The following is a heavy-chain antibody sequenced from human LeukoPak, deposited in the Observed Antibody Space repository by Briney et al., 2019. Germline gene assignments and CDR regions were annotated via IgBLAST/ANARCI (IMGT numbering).Heavy chain of an antibody. V-gene: IGHV3-48*03. D-gene: IGHD3-22*01. CDR2: ISSSGSTI. CDR3: AREITMMPDAFDI. Sequence: PGGSLRLSCAASGFTFSSYEMNWVRQAPGKGLEWVSYISSSGSTIYYADSVKGRFTISRDNAKNSLYLQMNSLRAGDTAVYYCAREITMMPDAFDIWGQGTMVTVSS. CDR1: GFTFSSYE. J-gene: IGHJ3*02.